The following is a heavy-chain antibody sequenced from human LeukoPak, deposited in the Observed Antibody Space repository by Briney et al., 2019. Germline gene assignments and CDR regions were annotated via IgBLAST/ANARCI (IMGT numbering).Heavy chain of an antibody. D-gene: IGHD3-10*01. CDR1: GFTLSSFG. V-gene: IGHV3-30*02. Sequence: GGSLRLSCAASGFTLSSFGMHWVRQAPGKGLEWVAFIRYDGSDKYYADSVKGRFTISRDNSKNTLYLQMNSLRAEDTAVYYCAKSYGSGSYYLNPFDYWGQGTLVTVSS. J-gene: IGHJ4*02. CDR3: AKSYGSGSYYLNPFDY. CDR2: IRYDGSDK.